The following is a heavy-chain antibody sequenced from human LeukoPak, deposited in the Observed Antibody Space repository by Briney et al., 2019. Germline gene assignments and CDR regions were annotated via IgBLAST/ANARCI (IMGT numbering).Heavy chain of an antibody. CDR3: AKRPEPPFDY. Sequence: GGSLRLSCAASGFTFSSYAMSWVRQGPGKRLEWVSAISGSGGSTYYADSVKGRFTISRDNSKNTLYLQMNSLRAEDTAVYYCAKRPEPPFDYWGQGTLVTVSS. V-gene: IGHV3-23*01. J-gene: IGHJ4*02. D-gene: IGHD1-14*01. CDR2: ISGSGGST. CDR1: GFTFSSYA.